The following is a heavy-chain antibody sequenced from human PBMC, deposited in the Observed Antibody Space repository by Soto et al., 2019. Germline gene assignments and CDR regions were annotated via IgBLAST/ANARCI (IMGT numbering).Heavy chain of an antibody. J-gene: IGHJ6*02. CDR3: AREERSPFGVVITHYYYYGMDV. Sequence: QVQLVESGGGVVQPGRYLRISCGGSGFTFSSYAMHWFRQAPVKGLEWGAVISYAGSNKYYADSVKGRFTISRDNSKNTLYLQMNSLRAEDTAVYYCAREERSPFGVVITHYYYYGMDVWGQGTTVTVSS. CDR1: GFTFSSYA. CDR2: ISYAGSNK. D-gene: IGHD3-3*01. V-gene: IGHV3-30-3*01.